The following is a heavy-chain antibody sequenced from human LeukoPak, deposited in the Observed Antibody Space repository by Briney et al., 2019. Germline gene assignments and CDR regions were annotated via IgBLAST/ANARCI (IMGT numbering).Heavy chain of an antibody. Sequence: GGSLRLSCAASGFTFSNYAMHWVRQAPGKGLEYVSAISSNGGITYYAKSVEGRFTISRDNSKNTLHLQMGSLRAEDTAVYYCAREGTSSTYFDYWGQGTLVTVSS. CDR3: AREGTSSTYFDY. J-gene: IGHJ4*02. V-gene: IGHV3-64*01. D-gene: IGHD3/OR15-3a*01. CDR1: GFTFSNYA. CDR2: ISSNGGIT.